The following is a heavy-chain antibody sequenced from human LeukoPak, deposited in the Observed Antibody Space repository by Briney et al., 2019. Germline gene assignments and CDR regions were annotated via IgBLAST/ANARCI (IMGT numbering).Heavy chain of an antibody. CDR2: IYSGGTT. J-gene: IGHJ3*02. CDR3: ARGIAAAYYAFDI. CDR1: GFTVSSNY. Sequence: GGSLRLSCAASGFTVSSNYINWVRQAPGRGLEWVSVIYSGGTTYYADSVKGRFTISKDNSKNTLYFQMNSLRVENTAVYYCARGIAAAYYAFDIWGQGTMLTVSS. V-gene: IGHV3-53*01. D-gene: IGHD6-13*01.